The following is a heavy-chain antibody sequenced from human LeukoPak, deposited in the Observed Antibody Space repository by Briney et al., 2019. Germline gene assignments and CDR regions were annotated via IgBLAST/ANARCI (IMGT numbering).Heavy chain of an antibody. CDR1: GYTFTDYH. Sequence: ASVKVSCKASGYTFTDYHIHWVRQAPGQGLEWMGWINPNSGGTNFAQKFQGRVTMTRDTSISTAYIEPNRLRSDDTAVYYCARGYCTGDSCSGAWFDPWGRGTLVTVSS. CDR3: ARGYCTGDSCSGAWFDP. V-gene: IGHV1-2*02. D-gene: IGHD2-15*01. CDR2: INPNSGGT. J-gene: IGHJ5*02.